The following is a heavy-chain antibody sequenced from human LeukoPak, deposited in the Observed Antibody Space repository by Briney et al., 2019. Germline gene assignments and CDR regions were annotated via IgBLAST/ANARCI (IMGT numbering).Heavy chain of an antibody. Sequence: GGSLRLSCAASGFTFSNAWMSWVRQAPGKGLEWVGRIKSKTDGGTTDYAAPVKGKFTISRDDSKNTLYLQMNSLKAEDTAVYYCTTGGGYFDWLDYWGQGTLVTVSS. CDR2: IKSKTDGGTT. CDR1: GFTFSNAW. V-gene: IGHV3-15*01. D-gene: IGHD3-9*01. J-gene: IGHJ4*02. CDR3: TTGGGYFDWLDY.